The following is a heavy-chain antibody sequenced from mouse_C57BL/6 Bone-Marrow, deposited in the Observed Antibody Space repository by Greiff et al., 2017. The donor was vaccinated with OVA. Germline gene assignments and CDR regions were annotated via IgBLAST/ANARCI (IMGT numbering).Heavy chain of an antibody. CDR1: GYTFTGYW. J-gene: IGHJ4*01. CDR3: ARAYVSTYYAMDY. Sequence: QVQLKESGAELMKPGASVKLSCKATGYTFTGYWIEWVKQRPGHGLEWIGEILPGSGSTNYNAKFKGKATFTADQSTNTAYMQLSSLTTEDSAIYYGARAYVSTYYAMDYWGQGTSVTVSS. V-gene: IGHV1-9*01. D-gene: IGHD1-1*01. CDR2: ILPGSGST.